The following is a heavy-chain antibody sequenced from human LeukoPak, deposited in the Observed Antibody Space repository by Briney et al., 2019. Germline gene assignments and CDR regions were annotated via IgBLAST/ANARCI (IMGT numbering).Heavy chain of an antibody. CDR1: GFTFSSYS. D-gene: IGHD2-15*01. Sequence: GGSLRLSCAASGFTFSSYSMNWVRQAPGKGLEWVAVISYDGSNKYYADSVKGRFTISRDNSKNTLYLQMNSLRAEDTAVYYCARPTGIYYYYYYGMDVWGKGTTVTVSS. CDR3: ARPTGIYYYYYYGMDV. J-gene: IGHJ6*04. CDR2: ISYDGSNK. V-gene: IGHV3-30*03.